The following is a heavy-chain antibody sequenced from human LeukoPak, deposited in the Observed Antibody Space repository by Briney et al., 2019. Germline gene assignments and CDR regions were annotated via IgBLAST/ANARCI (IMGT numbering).Heavy chain of an antibody. J-gene: IGHJ4*02. CDR3: VRETYDFWSGYYHDY. V-gene: IGHV4-59*01. CDR2: IYYSGST. CDR1: GGSISSYY. D-gene: IGHD3-3*01. Sequence: SETLSLTCTVSGGSISSYYWSWIRQPPGKGLEWIGYIYYSGSTNYNPSLKSRVTISVDTSKNQISLKLSSVTAADTAVYYCVRETYDFWSGYYHDYWGQGTLVTVSS.